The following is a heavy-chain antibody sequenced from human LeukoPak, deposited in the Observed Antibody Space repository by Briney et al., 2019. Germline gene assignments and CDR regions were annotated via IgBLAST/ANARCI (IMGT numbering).Heavy chain of an antibody. Sequence: GGSLRLSCAASGFTFSSYEMNWVRQAPGKGLEWVSYISSSGSTIYYADSVKGRFTISRDNAKNSLYLQMNSLRAEDTAVYYCARVGPHYYYYYMDVWGKGTTVTISS. V-gene: IGHV3-48*03. J-gene: IGHJ6*03. CDR2: ISSSGSTI. CDR3: ARVGPHYYYYYMDV. CDR1: GFTFSSYE.